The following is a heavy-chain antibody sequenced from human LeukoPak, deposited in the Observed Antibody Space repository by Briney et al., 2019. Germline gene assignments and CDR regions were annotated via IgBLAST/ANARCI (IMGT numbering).Heavy chain of an antibody. J-gene: IGHJ5*02. V-gene: IGHV4-4*07. CDR2: IYTSGNT. CDR3: ARDERWELSEASLGPREPFARFDP. CDR1: GISISTYY. Sequence: PSETLSLTCAVSGISISTYYWSWIRQPAGKGLEWIGRIYTSGNTNYKPSLKSRLTISVDKSKNHLSLKLSSLTAADTGLYYCARDERWELSEASLGPREPFARFDPWGQGTLVTVSS. D-gene: IGHD1-26*01.